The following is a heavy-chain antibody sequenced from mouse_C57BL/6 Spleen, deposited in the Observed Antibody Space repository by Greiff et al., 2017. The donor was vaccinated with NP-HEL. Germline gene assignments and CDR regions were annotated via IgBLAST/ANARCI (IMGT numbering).Heavy chain of an antibody. CDR3: ARTIYYGSSGFAY. D-gene: IGHD1-1*01. V-gene: IGHV1-69*01. J-gene: IGHJ3*01. CDR1: GYTFTSYR. Sequence: QVQLQQPGAELVMPGASVKLSCKASGYTFTSYRTHWVKQRPGQGLEWIGEIDPSDSYTNYNQKFKGKSTLTVDKSSSTAYMQLSSLTSEDSAVYYCARTIYYGSSGFAYWGQGTLVTVSA. CDR2: IDPSDSYT.